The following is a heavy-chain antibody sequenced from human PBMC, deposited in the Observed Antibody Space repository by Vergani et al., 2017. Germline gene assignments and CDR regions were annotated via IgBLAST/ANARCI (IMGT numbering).Heavy chain of an antibody. CDR2: ISSSGSTI. CDR1: GGSISSSSYY. CDR3: ARDLSCSSTSCYAWGFGY. D-gene: IGHD2-2*01. J-gene: IGHJ4*02. Sequence: QLQLQESGPGLVKPSETLSLTCTVSGGSISSSSYYWGWIRQPPGKGLEWVSYISSSGSTIYYADSVKGRFTISRDNAKNSLYLQMNSLRAEDTAVYYCARDLSCSSTSCYAWGFGYWGQGTLVTVSS. V-gene: IGHV3-11*01.